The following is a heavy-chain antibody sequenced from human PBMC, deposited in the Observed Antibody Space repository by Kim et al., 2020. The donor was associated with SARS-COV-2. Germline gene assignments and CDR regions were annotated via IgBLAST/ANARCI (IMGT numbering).Heavy chain of an antibody. D-gene: IGHD5-12*01. CDR2: ISDNGGST. J-gene: IGHJ6*01. Sequence: GGSLRLSCAASGFTFSRFAMHWVRQAPGKGLEYVAAISDNGGSTFYAKSVKGRFTISRDNSKNALYLQMGSLTADDAAVYFCARLGPDKYSGHDFYYDL. CDR3: ARLGPDKYSGHDFYYDL. V-gene: IGHV3-64*01. CDR1: GFTFSRFA.